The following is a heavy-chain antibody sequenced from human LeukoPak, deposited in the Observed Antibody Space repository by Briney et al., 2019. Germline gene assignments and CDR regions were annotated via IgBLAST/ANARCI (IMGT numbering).Heavy chain of an antibody. Sequence: SETLSLTCTVSGGSISSSSYYWGWIRQPPGKGLEWIGSIYYSGSTYYNPSLKSRVTISVDTSKNQFSLKLSSVTAADTAVYYCARLQPKGCSWVDYWGQGTLVTVSS. J-gene: IGHJ4*02. CDR2: IYYSGST. D-gene: IGHD6-13*01. V-gene: IGHV4-39*01. CDR1: GGSISSSSYY. CDR3: ARLQPKGCSWVDY.